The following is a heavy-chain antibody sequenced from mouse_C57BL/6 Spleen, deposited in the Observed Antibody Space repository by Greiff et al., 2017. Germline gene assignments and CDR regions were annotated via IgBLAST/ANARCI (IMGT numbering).Heavy chain of an antibody. Sequence: VQLQQPGAELVKPGASVKLSCKASGYTFTSYWMHWVKQRPGQGLEWIGMIHPSSGSTNYNEKFKSKATLTVDKSSSTAYMQLSSLTYEDSAVYYGARTLYCSNHYDAMDYWGQGTSVTVSS. V-gene: IGHV1-64*01. J-gene: IGHJ4*01. CDR1: GYTFTSYW. CDR2: IHPSSGST. D-gene: IGHD2-5*01. CDR3: ARTLYCSNHYDAMDY.